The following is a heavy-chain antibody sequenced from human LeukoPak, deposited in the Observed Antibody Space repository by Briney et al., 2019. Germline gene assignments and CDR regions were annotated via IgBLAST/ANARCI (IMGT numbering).Heavy chain of an antibody. J-gene: IGHJ4*02. CDR3: ARRRYNWNAIDY. V-gene: IGHV3-11*01. D-gene: IGHD1-20*01. CDR2: ISSSGNII. Sequence: PGGSLRLSCAASGFTFSDYYMSWIRQAPGKGLEWVSYISSSGNIIYYADSVKGRFTISRDNAKNSLYLQMNSLRAEDTAVYYCARRRYNWNAIDYWDQGTLVTVSS. CDR1: GFTFSDYY.